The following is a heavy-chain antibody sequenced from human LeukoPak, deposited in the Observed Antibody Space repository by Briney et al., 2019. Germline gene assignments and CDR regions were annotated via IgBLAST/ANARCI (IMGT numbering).Heavy chain of an antibody. Sequence: KPSETLSLTCTVSGGSISSNNYYCNWIRQPAGKGLEWIGRIYTSGSTNYNPSLKSRVTISVDTSKNQFSLKLSSVTAEDTAVYYCARHKHSSSWYRFHYYMDVWGKGTTVTISS. CDR1: GGSISSNNYY. D-gene: IGHD6-13*01. V-gene: IGHV4-61*02. CDR3: ARHKHSSSWYRFHYYMDV. CDR2: IYTSGST. J-gene: IGHJ6*03.